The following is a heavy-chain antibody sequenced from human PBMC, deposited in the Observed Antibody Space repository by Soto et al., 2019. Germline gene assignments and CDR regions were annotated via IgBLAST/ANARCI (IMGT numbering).Heavy chain of an antibody. V-gene: IGHV1-46*01. CDR2: INPSGGRT. J-gene: IGHJ4*02. CDR3: ARATVTTMVDYFDY. Sequence: QVQLVRSGAEVKKPGASVKVSCKASGYTFTTYHMHWVRQAPGQGLEWMGIINPSGGRTSYPQKFQGRVTMTRDTFTSTVYMELSSLRSEDTAVYYCARATVTTMVDYFDYWGQGTLVTVSS. CDR1: GYTFTTYH. D-gene: IGHD4-17*01.